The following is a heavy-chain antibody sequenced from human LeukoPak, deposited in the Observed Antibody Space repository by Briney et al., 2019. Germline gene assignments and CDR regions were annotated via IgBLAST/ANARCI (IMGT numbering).Heavy chain of an antibody. CDR1: GFTFSSYA. CDR3: ARDREIFGVVIKAKYFDY. CDR2: ISASGDST. V-gene: IGHV3-23*01. J-gene: IGHJ4*02. Sequence: GGSLRLSCEVSGFTFSSYAMSWVRQAPGKGLEWVSSISASGDSTYYPDSVKGRFTISRDNSKNTLYLQMNGLRAEDTAVYYCARDREIFGVVIKAKYFDYWGQGTLVTVSS. D-gene: IGHD3-3*01.